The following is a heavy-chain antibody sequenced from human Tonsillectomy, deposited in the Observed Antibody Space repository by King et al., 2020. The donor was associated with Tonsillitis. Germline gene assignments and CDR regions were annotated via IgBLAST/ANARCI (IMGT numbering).Heavy chain of an antibody. CDR1: GGSISSSSYY. V-gene: IGHV4-39*07. D-gene: IGHD5-12*01. Sequence: QLQESGPGLVKPSETLSLTCTVSGGSISSSSYYWGWIRQPPGKGLEWIGSIYYSGSTYYNPSLKSRVTISVDTSKNQFSLKLSSVTAADTAVYYCARGNGYVFRDWYFDLWGRGTLVTVAS. CDR3: ARGNGYVFRDWYFDL. CDR2: IYYSGST. J-gene: IGHJ2*01.